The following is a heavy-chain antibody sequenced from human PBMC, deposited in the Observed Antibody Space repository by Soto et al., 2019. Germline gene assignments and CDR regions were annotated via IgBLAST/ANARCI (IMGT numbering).Heavy chain of an antibody. J-gene: IGHJ4*02. D-gene: IGHD5-12*01. CDR1: GFTFSSYG. Sequence: QVQLVESGGGVVQPGMSLRLSCAASGFTFSSYGMHWVRQAPGKGLEWVAVISYDGSHKYYADSVKGRFTISRDNSKNTLYLQMNSLRAEDTAVYYCAKDPGSGYDFPFDYWGQGTLVTVSS. V-gene: IGHV3-30*18. CDR3: AKDPGSGYDFPFDY. CDR2: ISYDGSHK.